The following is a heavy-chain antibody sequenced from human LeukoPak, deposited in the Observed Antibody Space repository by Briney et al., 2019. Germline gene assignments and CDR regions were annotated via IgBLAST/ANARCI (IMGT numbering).Heavy chain of an antibody. Sequence: GESLKISCKGSGYSFTSYWIGWVRQMPGKGLEWMGITYPGDSDTRYSPSFQGQVTISADKSISTAYLQWSSLKASDTAMYYCARQANYYDSSGYYLGARRGGFDYWGQGTLVTVSS. V-gene: IGHV5-51*01. CDR3: ARQANYYDSSGYYLGARRGGFDY. CDR1: GYSFTSYW. D-gene: IGHD3-22*01. J-gene: IGHJ4*02. CDR2: TYPGDSDT.